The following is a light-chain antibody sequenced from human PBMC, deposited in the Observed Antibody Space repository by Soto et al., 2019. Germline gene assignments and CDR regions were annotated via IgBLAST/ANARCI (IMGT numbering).Light chain of an antibody. CDR3: QQYNGYSRKT. CDR1: QSISSW. J-gene: IGKJ1*01. V-gene: IGKV1-5*03. CDR2: KAS. Sequence: DIPMTQSPSTLSASVGDRVTITCRASQSISSWLAWYQQKPGKAPNLLIYKASSLQSGVPSRFSGSGSGTEFSLTISSLQPDDFATYYCQQYNGYSRKTFGQGTKVEI.